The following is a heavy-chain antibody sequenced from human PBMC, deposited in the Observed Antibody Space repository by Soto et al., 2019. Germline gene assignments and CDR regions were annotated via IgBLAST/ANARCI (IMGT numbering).Heavy chain of an antibody. D-gene: IGHD4-17*01. CDR1: GYRFTSYW. CDR2: IYPGDSDT. J-gene: IGHJ4*02. V-gene: IGHV5-51*01. CDR3: ARRNYGEGTYDY. Sequence: GEALMISCKGSGYRFTSYWSGWGRQMPGKGLEWMGIIYPGDSDTRYSPSFQGQVTISADKSISTAYLQWSSLKASDTAMYYCARRNYGEGTYDYWGQGTLVTVSS.